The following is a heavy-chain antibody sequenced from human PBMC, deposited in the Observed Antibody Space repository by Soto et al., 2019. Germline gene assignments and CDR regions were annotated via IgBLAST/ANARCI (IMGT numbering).Heavy chain of an antibody. CDR3: ARVLGYCSSTSSPDDFDI. D-gene: IGHD2-2*01. J-gene: IGHJ3*02. CDR2: ISAYNGNT. V-gene: IGHV1-18*01. CDR1: GYTFTSYG. Sequence: GASVKVSCKASGYTFTSYGISWVRQAPGQGLEWMGWISAYNGNTNYAQKLQGRVTMTTDTSTSTAYMELRSLRSDDTAVYYCARVLGYCSSTSSPDDFDIWGQGTMVTVSS.